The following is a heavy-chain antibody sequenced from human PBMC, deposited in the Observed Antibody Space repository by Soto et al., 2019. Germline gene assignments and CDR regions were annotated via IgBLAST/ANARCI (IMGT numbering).Heavy chain of an antibody. CDR2: IYYMGRT. Sequence: QVQLQESGPGLVKPSETLSPTCTVGSISTYYWNWIRQPPGKGLEWIGYIYYMGRTNYNPSLKSRVTMSTDTSKHQFSLKLSSVTAADTAVYYCARDPVGLTHFDYWGQGALVTVSS. J-gene: IGHJ4*02. V-gene: IGHV4-59*01. D-gene: IGHD1-26*01. CDR1: GSISTYY. CDR3: ARDPVGLTHFDY.